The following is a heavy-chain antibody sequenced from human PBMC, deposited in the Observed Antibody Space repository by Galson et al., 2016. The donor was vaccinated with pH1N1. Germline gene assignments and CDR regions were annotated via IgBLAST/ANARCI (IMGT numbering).Heavy chain of an antibody. CDR1: GFTLSSYA. Sequence: SLRLSCAASGFTLSSYAMYWVRQAPGKGLEWVGNINQHGSKINYGDSVKGRFTISRDNAKNSLFLQMTSLRADDSAVYYCARDRTYSESNTYYDLFDIWGQGTMVTVSS. V-gene: IGHV3-7*03. CDR3: ARDRTYSESNTYYDLFDI. J-gene: IGHJ3*02. CDR2: INQHGSKI. D-gene: IGHD2/OR15-2a*01.